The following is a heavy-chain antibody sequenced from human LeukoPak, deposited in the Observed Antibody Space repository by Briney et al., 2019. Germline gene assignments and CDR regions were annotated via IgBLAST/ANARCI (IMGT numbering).Heavy chain of an antibody. CDR1: GGSISSYY. CDR2: INHSGST. CDR3: ARLGRSPDYVFDY. Sequence: PSETLSLTCTVSGGSISSYYWSWIRQPPGKGLEWIGEINHSGSTNYNPSLKSRVTISVDTSKNQFSLKLSSVTAADTAVYYCARLGRSPDYVFDYWGQGTLVTVSS. V-gene: IGHV4-34*01. D-gene: IGHD4-17*01. J-gene: IGHJ4*02.